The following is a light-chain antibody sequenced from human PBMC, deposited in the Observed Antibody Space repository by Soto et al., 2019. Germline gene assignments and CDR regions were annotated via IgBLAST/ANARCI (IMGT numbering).Light chain of an antibody. CDR1: SSDVGGYNY. J-gene: IGLJ1*01. Sequence: QSALTQPASVSGSPGQSITISCTGTSSDVGGYNYVSWYQQHPDKAPKFIIYEVSNRPSGVSNRFSGSKSGNTATLTISGLQAEDEADYYCSSHTTSNTRVFGTGTKVTVL. CDR3: SSHTTSNTRV. V-gene: IGLV2-14*03. CDR2: EVS.